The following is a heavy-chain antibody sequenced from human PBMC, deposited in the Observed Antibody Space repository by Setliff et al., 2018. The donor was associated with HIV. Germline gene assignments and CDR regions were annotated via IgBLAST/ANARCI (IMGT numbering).Heavy chain of an antibody. D-gene: IGHD5-12*01. Sequence: PSETLSLTCTVSGASLSSSSYYWGWIRQPPGKGLEWIGSIYYTGATSYNPSLKSRFTISVETSKNQLSLKLRSVTAADTAVYYCARLPGRWLRYFLDYWGQGTLVTVSS. CDR2: IYYTGAT. J-gene: IGHJ4*02. V-gene: IGHV4-39*01. CDR3: ARLPGRWLRYFLDY. CDR1: GASLSSSSYY.